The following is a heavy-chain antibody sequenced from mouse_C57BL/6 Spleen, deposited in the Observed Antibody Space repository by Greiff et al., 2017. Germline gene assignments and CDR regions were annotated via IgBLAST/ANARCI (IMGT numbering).Heavy chain of an antibody. D-gene: IGHD2-14*01. V-gene: IGHV1-7*01. CDR3: ASSGAVGTYYYAMDY. CDR2: INPSSGYT. Sequence: VQLQQSGAELVKPGASVKLSCTASGFTFTSYWMHWVKQRPGQGLEWIGYINPSSGYTKYDKKFKDKATLTADKASRTAYMQLSSLTSEDTAVYYCASSGAVGTYYYAMDYWGQGTSVTVSS. J-gene: IGHJ4*01. CDR1: GFTFTSYW.